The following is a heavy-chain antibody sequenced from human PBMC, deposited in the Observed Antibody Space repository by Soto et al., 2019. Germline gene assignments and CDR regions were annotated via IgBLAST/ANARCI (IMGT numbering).Heavy chain of an antibody. V-gene: IGHV3-15*07. Sequence: GGSLRLSCAASGLTFSNAWRSWVRQDTGKGLEWVGRIKSKTDGGTTDYAPPVQGRFTISTAHSNNTLYLQMNSLKPEDTAVYYCTTGFNYYDSSGGRQFHYYYGMDVWGQGTTVTSP. CDR3: TTGFNYYDSSGGRQFHYYYGMDV. D-gene: IGHD3-22*01. J-gene: IGHJ6*02. CDR1: GLTFSNAW. CDR2: IKSKTDGGTT.